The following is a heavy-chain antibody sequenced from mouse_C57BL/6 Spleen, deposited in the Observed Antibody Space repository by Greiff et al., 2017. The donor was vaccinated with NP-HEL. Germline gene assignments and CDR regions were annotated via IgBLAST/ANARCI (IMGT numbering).Heavy chain of an antibody. CDR3: ARHGNGNSRYFDV. D-gene: IGHD2-1*01. Sequence: EVQRVESGGGLVQPGGSLKLSCAASGFTFSDYGMAWVRQAPRKGPEWVAFISNLAYSIYYADTVTGRFTISRENAKNTLYLEMSSLRSEDTAMYYCARHGNGNSRYFDVWGTGTTVTVSS. V-gene: IGHV5-15*01. CDR1: GFTFSDYG. J-gene: IGHJ1*03. CDR2: ISNLAYSI.